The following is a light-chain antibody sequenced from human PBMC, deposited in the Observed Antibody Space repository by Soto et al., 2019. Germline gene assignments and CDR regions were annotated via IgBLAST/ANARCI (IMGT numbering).Light chain of an antibody. Sequence: QSVLTQPRSVSGSPGQSVTISCTGTSSDVGGYNYVSWYQQHPGKAPKLMIYDVSKRPSGVPDRFSGSKSGNTASLTISGLQAEDEADYYCCSYAGSYTFGDVVFGGGTKVTVL. CDR3: CSYAGSYTFGDVV. CDR2: DVS. CDR1: SSDVGGYNY. J-gene: IGLJ2*01. V-gene: IGLV2-11*01.